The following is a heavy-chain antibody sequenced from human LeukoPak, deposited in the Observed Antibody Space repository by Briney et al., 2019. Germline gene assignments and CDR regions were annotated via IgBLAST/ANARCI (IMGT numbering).Heavy chain of an antibody. CDR1: GFTFSSSA. D-gene: IGHD2-21*02. CDR3: ARDLCGGDCYSGIAE. Sequence: GGSLRLSCAASGFTFSSSAMSWVRQVPGKGLEWVSGISASGGSTSYADSVRGRFTISRDNSKNTLYLQMNSLRAEDTAVYYCARDLCGGDCYSGIAEWGQGTLVTVSS. CDR2: ISASGGST. J-gene: IGHJ4*02. V-gene: IGHV3-23*01.